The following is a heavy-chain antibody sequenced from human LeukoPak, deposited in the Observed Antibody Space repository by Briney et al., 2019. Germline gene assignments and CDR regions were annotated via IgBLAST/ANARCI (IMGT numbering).Heavy chain of an antibody. J-gene: IGHJ3*02. CDR2: IYSSGYN. CDR1: GGSISGYS. V-gene: IGHV4-59*12. CDR3: ARDFPARWQWLVYRGGDDAFDI. D-gene: IGHD6-19*01. Sequence: SETLSLTCTVSGGSISGYSWNWIRQPPGKGLEWIGYIYSSGYNNYNPSLEGRVTISVDTSKNQFSLKLSSVTAADTAVYYCARDFPARWQWLVYRGGDDAFDIWGQGTMVTVSS.